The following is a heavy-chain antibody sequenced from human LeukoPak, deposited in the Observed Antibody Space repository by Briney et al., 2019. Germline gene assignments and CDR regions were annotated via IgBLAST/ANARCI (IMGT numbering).Heavy chain of an antibody. CDR2: IIPILGIA. CDR1: GGTFSSYA. V-gene: IGHV1-69*04. J-gene: IGHJ5*02. D-gene: IGHD2-15*01. Sequence: ASVKVSCKASGGTFSSYAISWVRQAPGQGLEWMGRIIPILGIANYAQKFRGRVTITADKSTSTAYMELSSLRSEDTAVYYCASTLALGYCSGGSCYRWFDLWGQGTLVTVSS. CDR3: ASTLALGYCSGGSCYRWFDL.